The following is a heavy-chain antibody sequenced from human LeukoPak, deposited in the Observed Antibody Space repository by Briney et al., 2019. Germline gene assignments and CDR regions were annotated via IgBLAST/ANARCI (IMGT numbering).Heavy chain of an antibody. CDR3: AREGDCSTTNCYMSLYYYYGMDI. CDR2: ISYDGSDK. CDR1: GFTFSSYA. Sequence: GGSLRLSCAASGFTFSSYAMHWVRQAPGKGLEWAAVISYDGSDKYYADFVKGRFTISRDNSKSTLYLQMNSLRAEDTAVYYCAREGDCSTTNCYMSLYYYYGMDIWGQGTTVTVSS. D-gene: IGHD2-2*02. V-gene: IGHV3-30*04. J-gene: IGHJ6*02.